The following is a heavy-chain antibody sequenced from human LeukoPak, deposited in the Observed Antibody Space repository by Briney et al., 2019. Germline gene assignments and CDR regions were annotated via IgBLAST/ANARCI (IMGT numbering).Heavy chain of an antibody. V-gene: IGHV3-48*03. Sequence: GGSLRLSCAASGFTFSSYEMNWVRQAPGKGLEWVSYISIGGRTQYYADSVKGRFTISRDNAKNSLYLQMNSLRAEDTAAYYCARDLSRYYNDYCGQGTLVTVSS. J-gene: IGHJ4*02. CDR1: GFTFSSYE. CDR3: ARDLSRYYNDY. CDR2: ISIGGRTQ.